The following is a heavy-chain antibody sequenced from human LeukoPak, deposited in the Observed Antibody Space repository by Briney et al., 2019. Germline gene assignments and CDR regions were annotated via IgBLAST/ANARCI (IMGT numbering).Heavy chain of an antibody. CDR3: AIDYGGNSGWFDP. D-gene: IGHD4-23*01. V-gene: IGHV1-8*03. CDR2: MNPNSGNT. J-gene: IGHJ5*02. CDR1: GYPFTSYD. Sequence: ASVKVSCKASGYPFTSYDINWVRQATGQGLEWIGWMNPNSGNTGYAQKFQGRVTITRNTAISTAYMELSSLRSEDTAIYYCAIDYGGNSGWFDPWGQGTLVTVSS.